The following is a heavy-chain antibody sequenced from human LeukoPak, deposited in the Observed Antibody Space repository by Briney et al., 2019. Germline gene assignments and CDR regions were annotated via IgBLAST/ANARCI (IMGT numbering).Heavy chain of an antibody. CDR2: ISSSSSYI. D-gene: IGHD6-19*01. CDR3: ARDTDAGYSSGWYVDYFDY. V-gene: IGHV3-21*01. Sequence: GGSLRLSCAASGFTFSSYSMNWVRQAPGKGLEWVSSISSSSSYIYYADSAKGRFTISRDNAKNSLYLQMNSLRAEDTAVYYCARDTDAGYSSGWYVDYFDYWGQGTLVTVSS. CDR1: GFTFSSYS. J-gene: IGHJ4*02.